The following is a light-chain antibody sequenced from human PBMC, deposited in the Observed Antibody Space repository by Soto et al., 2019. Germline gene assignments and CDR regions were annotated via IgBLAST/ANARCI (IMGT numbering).Light chain of an antibody. J-gene: IGKJ3*01. CDR1: QGIRNF. V-gene: IGKV1-27*01. CDR3: QKYSSVPV. CDR2: AAS. Sequence: DIQMTQSPTSLSASVGDRVTITCRASQGIRNFVAWYQQKPGKAPKLLIYAASTLQSGVPSRVSGSGSWTDFTLTINSLQPEDDATYSCQKYSSVPVFGPGTKVEIK.